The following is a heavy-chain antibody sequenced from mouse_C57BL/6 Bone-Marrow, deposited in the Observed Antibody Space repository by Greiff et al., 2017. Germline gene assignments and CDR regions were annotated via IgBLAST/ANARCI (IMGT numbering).Heavy chain of an antibody. V-gene: IGHV5-4*03. CDR3: ARVYGNYNDYFDY. Sequence: EVMLVESGGGLVKPGGSLKLSCAASGFTFSSYAMSWVRQTPEKRLEWVATISDGGSYTYYPDNVQGRFTISRDNAKNNLYLQMSHLKSEDTAMYYCARVYGNYNDYFDYWGQGTTLTVSS. CDR1: GFTFSSYA. J-gene: IGHJ2*01. D-gene: IGHD2-10*02. CDR2: ISDGGSYT.